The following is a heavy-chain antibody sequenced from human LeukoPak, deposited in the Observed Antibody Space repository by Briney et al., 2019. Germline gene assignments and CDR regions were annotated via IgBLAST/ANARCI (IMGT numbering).Heavy chain of an antibody. CDR3: ATGGTSWTDEFDY. D-gene: IGHD2-2*01. J-gene: IGHJ4*02. V-gene: IGHV1-24*01. CDR1: GYTLTELS. Sequence: GAPVKVSCKVSGYTLTELSMHWVRQSPGKRLEGMGGFDPEDGETIYAQKFQGRVTMTEDTSTDTAYMELSSLRSDDTAVYYCATGGTSWTDEFDYWGQGTLVTVSS. CDR2: FDPEDGET.